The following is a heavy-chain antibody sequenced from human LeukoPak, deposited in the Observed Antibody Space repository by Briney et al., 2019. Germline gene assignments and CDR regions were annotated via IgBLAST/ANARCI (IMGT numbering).Heavy chain of an antibody. Sequence: SVEGSFKAFWGTLRSYAFSWVGQAPWQRLEWMGGIIPIFGTANYAQKFQGRVTITADKSTSTAYMELSSLRSEDTAVYYCARHSDYGNYWGQGTLVTVSS. J-gene: IGHJ4*02. CDR2: IIPIFGTA. CDR1: WGTLRSYA. CDR3: ARHSDYGNY. D-gene: IGHD4-17*01. V-gene: IGHV1-69*06.